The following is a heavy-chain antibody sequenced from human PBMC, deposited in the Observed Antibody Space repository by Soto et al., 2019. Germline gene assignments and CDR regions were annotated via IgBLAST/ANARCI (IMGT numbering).Heavy chain of an antibody. J-gene: IGHJ4*02. V-gene: IGHV3-74*01. CDR2: IDNDGIST. CDR1: GFTFSSYW. Sequence: GGSLRLSCAASGFTFSSYWMHWVRQTPEKGLVWVSHIDNDGISTTYADSVKGRFTISRDNAKNSLYLQMNSLRAEDTALYYCTRDAYDVWGPGTLVTVSS. D-gene: IGHD2-21*01. CDR3: TRDAYDV.